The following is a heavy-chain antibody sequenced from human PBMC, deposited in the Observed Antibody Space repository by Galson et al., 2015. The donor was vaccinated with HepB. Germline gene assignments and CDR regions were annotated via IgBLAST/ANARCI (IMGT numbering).Heavy chain of an antibody. D-gene: IGHD4-17*01. CDR2: ISYDGSNK. Sequence: SLRLSCAASGFTFSSYAMHWVRQAPGKGLEWVAVISYDGSNKYYADSVKGRFTISRDNSKNTLYLQMNSLRAEDTAVYYCAREREPTGYYYYGMDVWGQGTTVTVSS. CDR1: GFTFSSYA. CDR3: AREREPTGYYYYGMDV. J-gene: IGHJ6*02. V-gene: IGHV3-30-3*01.